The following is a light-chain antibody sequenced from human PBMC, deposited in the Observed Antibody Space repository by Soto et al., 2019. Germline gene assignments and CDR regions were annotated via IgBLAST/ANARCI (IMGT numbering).Light chain of an antibody. V-gene: IGKV3-20*01. CDR2: GAS. CDR3: QQYGSSPPWT. Sequence: EIVLTQPPGTLSLSPGERATLSCRASQTVSSNYLAWYQQKPGQAPRLLIYGASIRATGIPDRFTGSGSGTDFTLTISRVEPEDFAVYYCQQYGSSPPWTFGQGTKVEVK. J-gene: IGKJ1*01. CDR1: QTVSSNY.